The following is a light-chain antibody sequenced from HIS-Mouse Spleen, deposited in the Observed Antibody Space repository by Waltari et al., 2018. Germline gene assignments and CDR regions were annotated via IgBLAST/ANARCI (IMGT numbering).Light chain of an antibody. Sequence: QSALTQPRPVSGSPGPSVTISCTGTSMDVGGYNYVSWYQQPPGKAPKLMIYDVSKRPSGVPDRFSGSKSGNTASLTISGLQAEDEADYYCCSYAGSYTYVFGTGTKVTVL. CDR1: SMDVGGYNY. J-gene: IGLJ1*01. CDR2: DVS. CDR3: CSYAGSYTYV. V-gene: IGLV2-11*01.